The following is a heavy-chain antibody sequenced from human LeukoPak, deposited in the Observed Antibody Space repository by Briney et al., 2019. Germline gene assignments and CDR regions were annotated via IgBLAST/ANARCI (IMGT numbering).Heavy chain of an antibody. CDR2: IHTSAST. D-gene: IGHD3-22*01. CDR1: GRSISSSSYY. Sequence: SETLSLTCTVSGRSISSSSYYWSWIRQPAGKGLEWIGRIHTSASTNYNPSLKSRVTISVYTSKNQFSLKLSSVTAADTAVYFCARSQNWAGGYYYFDFWGQGTLVTVSS. V-gene: IGHV4-61*02. J-gene: IGHJ4*02. CDR3: ARSQNWAGGYYYFDF.